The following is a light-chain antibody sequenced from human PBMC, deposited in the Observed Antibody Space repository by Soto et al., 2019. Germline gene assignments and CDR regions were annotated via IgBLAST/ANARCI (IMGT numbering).Light chain of an antibody. CDR2: GAS. Sequence: EIVLTQSPGTLSLYPGERATLSCRASQRVSSTYLAWYQQKPGQAPRLLIYGASSRATGIPDRFTGSGSGTDFSLTISRLEPEDFAVYYCQQYGSSPQTFGQGTKVDIK. CDR1: QRVSSTY. CDR3: QQYGSSPQT. J-gene: IGKJ1*01. V-gene: IGKV3-20*01.